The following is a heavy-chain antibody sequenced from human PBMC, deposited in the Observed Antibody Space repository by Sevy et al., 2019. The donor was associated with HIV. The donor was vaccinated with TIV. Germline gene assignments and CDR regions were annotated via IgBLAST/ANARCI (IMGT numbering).Heavy chain of an antibody. J-gene: IGHJ4*02. CDR3: ARDGYDGSGYQRGLFDF. CDR1: GYIFTSYG. V-gene: IGHV1-18*01. Sequence: ASVKVSCKASGYIFTSYGISWVRQAPRQGLEWMGWINGHNGNTNYVQNLQGRVTMTTDTSTNTAYMELRSLRSDDTAVYYCARDGYDGSGYQRGLFDFSGQGTLVTVSS. D-gene: IGHD3-22*01. CDR2: INGHNGNT.